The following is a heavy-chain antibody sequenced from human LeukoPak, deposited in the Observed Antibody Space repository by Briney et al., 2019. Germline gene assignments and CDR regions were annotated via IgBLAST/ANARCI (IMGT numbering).Heavy chain of an antibody. D-gene: IGHD2-15*01. CDR3: AKRGGVVVAASPYYGMDV. CDR2: IIGAGGSA. V-gene: IGHV3-23*01. Sequence: GGSLRLSCAASGFTFNNYAMTWVRQAPGKGLEWVSSIIGAGGSAYYADSVKGRFTTSRDNSKNTLYLQMNSLRVEDTAVYYCAKRGGVVVAASPYYGMDVWGQGTTVTVSS. J-gene: IGHJ6*02. CDR1: GFTFNNYA.